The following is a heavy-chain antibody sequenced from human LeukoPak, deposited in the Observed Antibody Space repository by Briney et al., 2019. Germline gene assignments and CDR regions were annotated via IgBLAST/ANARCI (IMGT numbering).Heavy chain of an antibody. CDR2: INPNSGGT. V-gene: IGHV1-2*02. D-gene: IGHD6-19*01. CDR3: ARTYYSSGWFFDY. J-gene: IGHJ4*02. CDR1: GYTFTGYY. Sequence: AAVKVSCKASGYTFTGYYMHWVRQAPGQGLEWMGWINPNSGGTNYAQKFQGRVTMTRDTSISTAYMELSRLRSDDTAVYYCARTYYSSGWFFDYWGQGTLVTVSS.